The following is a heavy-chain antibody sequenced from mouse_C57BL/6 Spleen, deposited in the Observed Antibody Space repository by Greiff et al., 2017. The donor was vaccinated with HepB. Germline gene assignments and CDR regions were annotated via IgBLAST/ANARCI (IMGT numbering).Heavy chain of an antibody. Sequence: VQLQQPGAELVKPGASVKLSCKASGYTFTSYWMHWVKQRPGQGLEWIGMINPNSGSTNYNEKFKSKATLTVDKSSSTAYMQLSSLTSEDSAVYYCAKIEGGLFAYWGQGTLVTVSA. V-gene: IGHV1-64*01. J-gene: IGHJ3*01. D-gene: IGHD3-1*01. CDR3: AKIEGGLFAY. CDR1: GYTFTSYW. CDR2: INPNSGST.